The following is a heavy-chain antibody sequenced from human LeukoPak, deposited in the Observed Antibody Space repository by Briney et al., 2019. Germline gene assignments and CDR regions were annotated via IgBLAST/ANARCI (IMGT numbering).Heavy chain of an antibody. D-gene: IGHD2-2*01. CDR3: AKSGRACSSIICYIDY. CDR1: GFTFNSYA. J-gene: IGHJ4*02. V-gene: IGHV3-23*01. CDR2: ISGSGDST. Sequence: GGSLRLSCAASGFTFNSYAMNWVRQAPGKGLEWVSAISGSGDSTYYADSAKGRFTISRDTSKNTLYLQMNSLRADDTAVYYCAKSGRACSSIICYIDYWGQGTLVTVSS.